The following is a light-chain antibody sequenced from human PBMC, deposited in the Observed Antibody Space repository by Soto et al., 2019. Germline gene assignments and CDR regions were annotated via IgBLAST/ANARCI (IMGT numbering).Light chain of an antibody. CDR1: QSVSSY. V-gene: IGKV3-11*01. J-gene: IGKJ4*01. CDR3: QQHSNWPLT. Sequence: EIVLTQSPATLSLSPGEGATLSCRASQSVSSYLAWYQQKPGQAPRLLIYGASNRATGIPARFSGGGSGTDFTLTISSLEREDFAVYYCQQHSNWPLTFGGGTQVEIK. CDR2: GAS.